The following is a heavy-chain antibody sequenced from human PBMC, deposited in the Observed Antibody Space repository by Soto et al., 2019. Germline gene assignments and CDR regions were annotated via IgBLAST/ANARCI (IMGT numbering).Heavy chain of an antibody. CDR2: IYSSENT. J-gene: IGHJ4*02. Sequence: SETLSLTCTVSGGSVSSSSYSWGWIRQSPGKGLEWIGTIYSSENTYYNPSLLSRVTISVDTSKNQFSLRLSSVTAADTAVYYCARGRIQLWYPFDYWGQGTLVTVSS. CDR1: GGSVSSSSYS. CDR3: ARGRIQLWYPFDY. V-gene: IGHV4-39*07. D-gene: IGHD5-18*01.